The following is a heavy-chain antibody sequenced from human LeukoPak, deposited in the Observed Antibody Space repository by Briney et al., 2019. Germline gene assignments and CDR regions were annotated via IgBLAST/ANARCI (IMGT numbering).Heavy chain of an antibody. CDR2: ISFDGSNE. V-gene: IGHV3-30*03. D-gene: IGHD3-16*02. Sequence: GGSLRLSCAASGFTFSSYGMHWVRQSPGRGLEWVSFISFDGSNELYADSLKGRFTISRDNSKDTLYLQMDSLRTEDTALYYCAREEHDYVWGSYRYYYYYGIDVWGQGTTVTVSS. J-gene: IGHJ6*02. CDR3: AREEHDYVWGSYRYYYYYGIDV. CDR1: GFTFSSYG.